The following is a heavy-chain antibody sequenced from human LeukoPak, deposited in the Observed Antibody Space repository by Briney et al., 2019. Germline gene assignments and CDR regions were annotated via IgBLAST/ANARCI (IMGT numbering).Heavy chain of an antibody. CDR3: ATTVNHDAFDI. CDR1: GGSISGNNYY. J-gene: IGHJ3*02. D-gene: IGHD1-1*01. V-gene: IGHV4-39*01. Sequence: SETLSLTCIVSGGSISGNNYYWGWVRQPPGTGLEWIGSIYHTASTFCNPSLKSRVTISVYTSKNQFSLKLSSVTAADTAVYYCATTVNHDAFDIWGQGTTVTVS. CDR2: IYHTAST.